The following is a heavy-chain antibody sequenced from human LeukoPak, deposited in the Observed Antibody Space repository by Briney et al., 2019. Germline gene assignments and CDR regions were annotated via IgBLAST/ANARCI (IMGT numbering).Heavy chain of an antibody. Sequence: GGSLRLSCAASGFNFHEYEMNWVRQAPEKGLEWLAYITASGTTIHYADSVRGRFSISRDNDKSSLYLQMDSLRVDDTGVYYCARTTLSGSPGDWGQGTLLIVSS. CDR3: ARTTLSGSPGD. J-gene: IGHJ1*01. CDR2: ITASGTTI. D-gene: IGHD1-14*01. CDR1: GFNFHEYE. V-gene: IGHV3-48*03.